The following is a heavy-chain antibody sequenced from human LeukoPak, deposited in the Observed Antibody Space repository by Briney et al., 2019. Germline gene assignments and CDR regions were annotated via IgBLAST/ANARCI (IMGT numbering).Heavy chain of an antibody. J-gene: IGHJ5*02. CDR2: INHSGST. D-gene: IGHD6-19*01. CDR1: GGSFSGYY. CDR3: ARGPTISSGWRRRLNWFDP. V-gene: IGHV4-34*01. Sequence: SETLSLTCAVYGGSFSGYYWSWIRQLPGKGLEWIGEINHSGSTNYNPSLKSRVTISVDTSKNQFSLKLSSVTAADTAVYYCARGPTISSGWRRRLNWFDPWGQGTLVTVSS.